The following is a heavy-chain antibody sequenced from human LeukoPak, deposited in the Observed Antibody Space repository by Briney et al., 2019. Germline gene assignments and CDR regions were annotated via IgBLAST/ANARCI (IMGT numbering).Heavy chain of an antibody. CDR1: GFTFSSCE. J-gene: IGHJ4*02. CDR3: ARVKNYGSGQPLDY. V-gene: IGHV3-48*03. D-gene: IGHD3-10*01. CDR2: ISSSGDLT. Sequence: GGSLRLSCAASGFTFSSCEINWVRQAPGKGLEWVSYISSSGDLTHHADSVKGRFTSSRDNAKNSLYLQMNSLRAEDTAVYYCARVKNYGSGQPLDYWGQGTLVTVSS.